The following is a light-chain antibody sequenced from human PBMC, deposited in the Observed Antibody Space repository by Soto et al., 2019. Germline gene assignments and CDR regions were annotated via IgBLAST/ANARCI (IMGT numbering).Light chain of an antibody. Sequence: QLVLTQSPSASASLGASVKLTCTLSSGHSSYAIAWHQQQPEKGPRYLMKLNSDGSHSKGDGIPDRFSGSSSGAERYLTIFSLQSEDEADYYCQTWGTGPFVFGTGTKVTVL. CDR3: QTWGTGPFV. CDR2: LNSDGSH. V-gene: IGLV4-69*01. CDR1: SGHSSYA. J-gene: IGLJ1*01.